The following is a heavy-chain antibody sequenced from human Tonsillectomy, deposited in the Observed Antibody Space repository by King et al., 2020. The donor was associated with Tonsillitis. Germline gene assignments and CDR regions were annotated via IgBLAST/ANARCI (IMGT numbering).Heavy chain of an antibody. J-gene: IGHJ3*02. CDR3: ARILKPDPFDI. CDR2: IFSNDEK. Sequence: TLKESGPVLVKPTETPTLTCTVSGFSLSNARMGVSWIRQPPGKALEWLAHIFSNDEKSYNTSLKSRLTISKDTSKSQVVLTMTNMDPVDTATYFCARILKPDPFDIWGQGTMVTVSS. V-gene: IGHV2-26*01. CDR1: GFSLSNARMG.